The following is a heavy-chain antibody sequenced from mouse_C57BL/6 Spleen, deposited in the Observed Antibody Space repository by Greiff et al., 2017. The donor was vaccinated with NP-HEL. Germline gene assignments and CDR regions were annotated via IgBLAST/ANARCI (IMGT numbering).Heavy chain of an antibody. D-gene: IGHD1-1*01. V-gene: IGHV1-61*01. CDR3: ARSMRTSSYGYFDV. CDR1: GYTFTSYW. Sequence: VQLQQPGAELVRPGSSVKLSCKASGYTFTSYWMDWVKQRPGQGLEWIGNIYPSDSETHYNQKFKDKATLTVDKSSSTAYMQLSSLTSEDSAVYYCARSMRTSSYGYFDVWGTGTTVTVSS. CDR2: IYPSDSET. J-gene: IGHJ1*03.